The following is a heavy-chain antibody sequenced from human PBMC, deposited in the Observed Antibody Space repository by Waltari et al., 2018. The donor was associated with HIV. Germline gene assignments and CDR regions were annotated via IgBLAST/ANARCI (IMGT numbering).Heavy chain of an antibody. CDR1: GFTFSTYA. D-gene: IGHD2-15*01. CDR3: AKDQYGLLPSGLDP. Sequence: EVQLLESGGGLVQPGGSLRLSCADSGFTFSTYAMSWVRQAPGKGLEWVSTISGSGANTYCADSVKGRFTTSRDKSKNTLYLQMNSLRAEDTAIYYCAKDQYGLLPSGLDPWGQGTLVTVSS. CDR2: ISGSGANT. J-gene: IGHJ5*02. V-gene: IGHV3-23*01.